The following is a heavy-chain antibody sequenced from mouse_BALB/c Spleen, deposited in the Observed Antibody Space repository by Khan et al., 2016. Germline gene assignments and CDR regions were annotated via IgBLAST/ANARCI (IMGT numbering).Heavy chain of an antibody. J-gene: IGHJ2*01. CDR3: GREDDGSYGDYFDY. CDR1: GFTFRNYA. V-gene: IGHV5-6-5*01. D-gene: IGHD1-1*02. Sequence: EVELVESGGGLVKPGGSLKLSCAASGFTFRNYAMSWVRQTPEKRLEWVASISTGGSTYYGDSVKGRLTISRDNARNLLYLQMSSLRSEDTAMFYCGREDDGSYGDYFDYWGQGTTLTVSA. CDR2: ISTGGST.